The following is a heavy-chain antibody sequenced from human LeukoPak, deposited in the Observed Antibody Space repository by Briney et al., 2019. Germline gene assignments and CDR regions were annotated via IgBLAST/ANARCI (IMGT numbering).Heavy chain of an antibody. Sequence: SETLSLTCTISGGSISSGGDSWSWIRQPPGKGLEWIGYIYRAGTTYYNPSLRSRVTISVDISKNHLSLELASVTAADTAVYYCARGGLLMATSGELAANWFDPWGQGTLVTVSS. CDR1: GGSISSGGDS. CDR2: IYRAGTT. D-gene: IGHD5-24*01. CDR3: ARGGLLMATSGELAANWFDP. J-gene: IGHJ5*02. V-gene: IGHV4-30-2*01.